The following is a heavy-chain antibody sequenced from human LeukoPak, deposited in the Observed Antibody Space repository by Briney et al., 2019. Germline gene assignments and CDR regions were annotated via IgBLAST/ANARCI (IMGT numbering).Heavy chain of an antibody. D-gene: IGHD6-13*01. V-gene: IGHV4-39*01. CDR1: GGSISNNIYY. Sequence: SETLSETLTVCGGSISNNIYYWGWIRQPPGKGLEWIGSIHHSGSTYYNPSLKSRVTISVDTSKNQFSLKLSSVTAADTAVYYCARSSNSWYTSSVIHAFDNWGQGTMVTVSS. CDR3: ARSSNSWYTSSVIHAFDN. CDR2: IHHSGST. J-gene: IGHJ3*02.